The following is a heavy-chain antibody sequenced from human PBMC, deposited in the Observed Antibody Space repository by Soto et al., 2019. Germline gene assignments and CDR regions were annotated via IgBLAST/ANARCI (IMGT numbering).Heavy chain of an antibody. CDR2: ISGSGGST. J-gene: IGHJ4*02. Sequence: GGSLRLSCAASGFTFSSYAMSWVRQAPGKGLEWVSAISGSGGSTYYADSVKGRFTISRDNSKNTLYLQMNSLRAEDTAVYYCAKDQNTMIVVVTAVDYWGQGTLVTVSS. V-gene: IGHV3-23*01. CDR1: GFTFSSYA. CDR3: AKDQNTMIVVVTAVDY. D-gene: IGHD3-22*01.